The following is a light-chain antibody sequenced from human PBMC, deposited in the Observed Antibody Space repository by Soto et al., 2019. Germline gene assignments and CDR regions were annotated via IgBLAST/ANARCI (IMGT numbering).Light chain of an antibody. V-gene: IGKV3-20*01. CDR1: QSVSSSY. Sequence: EIVLTQSPGTLSLSPGERATLSCRASQSVSSSYLAWYQQKPGQAPGLLIYGASSRATGIPDRFSGSGSGTDFTLTISRLEPEDFAVYYCQQYGSSPWTFGHGTKVDI. CDR2: GAS. J-gene: IGKJ1*01. CDR3: QQYGSSPWT.